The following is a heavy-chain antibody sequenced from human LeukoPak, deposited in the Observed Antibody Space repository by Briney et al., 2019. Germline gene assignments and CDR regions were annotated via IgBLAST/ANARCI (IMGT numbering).Heavy chain of an antibody. CDR3: ARDTYYYDSSGYYYYHYMDV. CDR2: INHSGST. D-gene: IGHD3-22*01. V-gene: IGHV4-34*01. J-gene: IGHJ6*03. CDR1: GGSFSGYY. Sequence: SETLSLTCAVYGGSFSGYYWSWIRQPPGKGLEWIGEINHSGSTNYNPSLKSRVTISVDTSKNQFSLKLSSVTAADTAVYYCARDTYYYDSSGYYYYHYMDVWGKGATVTVFS.